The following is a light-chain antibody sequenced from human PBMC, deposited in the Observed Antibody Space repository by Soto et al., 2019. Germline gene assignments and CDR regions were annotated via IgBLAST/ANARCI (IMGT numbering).Light chain of an antibody. Sequence: DIVMTPSPLSLPVTPGESASISCRSSQSLLHSNGYNYLDWYLQKPGQSPQLLIYLGSNRASGVPDRFSGRGSGTDFTLKISRVEAEDVGVYYCMQALQTPRTFGQGTKLEIK. CDR3: MQALQTPRT. J-gene: IGKJ2*01. V-gene: IGKV2-28*01. CDR1: QSLLHSNGYNY. CDR2: LGS.